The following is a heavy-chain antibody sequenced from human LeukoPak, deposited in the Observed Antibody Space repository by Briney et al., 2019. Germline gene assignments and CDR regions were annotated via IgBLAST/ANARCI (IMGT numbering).Heavy chain of an antibody. CDR2: IYYSGST. Sequence: PSETLSLTCTVSGGSISSSIYYWGWIRQPPGKGLEWIGRIYYSGSTYDNPSLKSRFTISVDTSKNHFSLNLSYVAAADTAVYYCARDVWYYYDSSGYYHHFDYWGQGTLVTVSS. J-gene: IGHJ4*02. V-gene: IGHV4-39*07. CDR1: GGSISSSIYY. D-gene: IGHD3-22*01. CDR3: ARDVWYYYDSSGYYHHFDY.